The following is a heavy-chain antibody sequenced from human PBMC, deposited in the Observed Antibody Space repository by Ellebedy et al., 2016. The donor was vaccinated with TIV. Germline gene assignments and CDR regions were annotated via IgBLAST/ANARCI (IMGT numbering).Heavy chain of an antibody. D-gene: IGHD4-17*01. J-gene: IGHJ5*02. CDR2: INPSGGST. Sequence: ASVKVSCKASGGTFSSYAISWVRQAPGQGLEWMGIINPSGGSTSYAQKLQGRITMTRDTSISTGYMELRRLRSDDTAVYYCARDGGRISTVTTNWFDPWGQGTLVTVSS. CDR3: ARDGGRISTVTTNWFDP. V-gene: IGHV1-46*01. CDR1: GGTFSSYA.